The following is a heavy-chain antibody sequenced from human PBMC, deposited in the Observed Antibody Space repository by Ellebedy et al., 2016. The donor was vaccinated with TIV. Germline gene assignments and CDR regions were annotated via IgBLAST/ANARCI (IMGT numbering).Heavy chain of an antibody. CDR1: GFTFSSYA. Sequence: PGGSLRLSCAASGFTFSSYAMSRVRQAPGKGLEWVSTISNTGSRTYYADSVEGRFTISRDNSKNTLYLQMNSLRPEDTAIYYCAKDQVAGDGRWVFDIWGQGTMVTVSS. V-gene: IGHV3-23*01. CDR3: AKDQVAGDGRWVFDI. J-gene: IGHJ3*02. D-gene: IGHD3-16*01. CDR2: ISNTGSRT.